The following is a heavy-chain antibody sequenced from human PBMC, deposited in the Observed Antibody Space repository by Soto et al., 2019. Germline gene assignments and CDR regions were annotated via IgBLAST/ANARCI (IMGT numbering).Heavy chain of an antibody. V-gene: IGHV3-23*01. CDR2: ISGSGGST. CDR3: AKSGLVAGWFDP. J-gene: IGHJ5*02. Sequence: GGSLRLSCAASGFTFSSYAMSWVRQAPGKGLEWVSAISGSGGSTYYADSVKGRFTIPRDNSKNTLYLHINSLRAEDTAVYYCAKSGLVAGWFDPWGQGTLVTVSS. CDR1: GFTFSSYA. D-gene: IGHD6-19*01.